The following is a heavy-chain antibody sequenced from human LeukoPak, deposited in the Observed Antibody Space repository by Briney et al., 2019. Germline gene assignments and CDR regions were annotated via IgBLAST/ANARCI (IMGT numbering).Heavy chain of an antibody. CDR3: AKDSDVVVVGFYYYYYMDV. Sequence: GGSLRLSCAASGFTFNNYWLTWVRQAPGKGLEWVANIRQDGSERYYVDSVKGRFTVSRDNAKNSLYLQMNSLRAEDTAVYYCAKDSDVVVVGFYYYYYMDVWGKGTTVTISS. CDR1: GFTFNNYW. V-gene: IGHV3-7*01. J-gene: IGHJ6*03. CDR2: IRQDGSER. D-gene: IGHD2-15*01.